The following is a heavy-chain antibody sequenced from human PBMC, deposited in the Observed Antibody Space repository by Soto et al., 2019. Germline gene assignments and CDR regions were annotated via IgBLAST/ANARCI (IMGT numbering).Heavy chain of an antibody. CDR1: GYAFTSYG. D-gene: IGHD2-15*01. J-gene: IGHJ4*02. Sequence: QVHLVQSGAEVKKPGASVKVSCKASGYAFTSYGMSWVRQAPGQGLEWMGWINTYNSDTNSAPRLQGRITMTTDTSTSTAYMELRSLTSDDTAVYYCVRDKRDSGRGGNCFYFDYWGQGTLVSVSS. CDR2: INTYNSDT. CDR3: VRDKRDSGRGGNCFYFDY. V-gene: IGHV1-18*04.